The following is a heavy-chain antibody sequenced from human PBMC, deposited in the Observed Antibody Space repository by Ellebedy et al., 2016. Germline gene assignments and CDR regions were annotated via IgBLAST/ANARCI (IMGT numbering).Heavy chain of an antibody. CDR2: ISSNGGST. Sequence: GESLKISCSASGFTFSSYAMHWVRQAPGKGLEYVSAISSNGGSTYYADSVKGRFTISRDNSKNTLYLQMSSLRAEDTAVYYCVKGTVSGWGYYYYGMDVWGQGTTVTVSS. CDR3: VKGTVSGWGYYYYGMDV. J-gene: IGHJ6*02. D-gene: IGHD6-19*01. CDR1: GFTFSSYA. V-gene: IGHV3-64D*06.